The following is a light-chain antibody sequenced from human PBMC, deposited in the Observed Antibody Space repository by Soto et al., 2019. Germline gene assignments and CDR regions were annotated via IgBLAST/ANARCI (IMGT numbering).Light chain of an antibody. V-gene: IGKV1-5*03. CDR2: KAY. CDR3: QQTDTLPST. Sequence: DIQMTQSPSTLSGSVGDRVTITCRASQTISSWLAWYQQKPGKAPKLLIYKAYTLKSGVPSRFSGSGSRTDFTLTITSLQPEDIGTYYCQQTDTLPSTFGQGPRWIS. J-gene: IGKJ1*01. CDR1: QTISSW.